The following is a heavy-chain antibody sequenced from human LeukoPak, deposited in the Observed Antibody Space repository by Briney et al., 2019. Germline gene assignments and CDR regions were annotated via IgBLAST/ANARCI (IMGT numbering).Heavy chain of an antibody. D-gene: IGHD3-10*01. CDR2: ISGSGGST. V-gene: IGHV3-23*01. CDR3: ATILLWFGELLYHFDY. Sequence: GGSLRLSCAASGFTFSSYAMSWVRQAPGKGLEWVSAISGSGGSTYYADSVKGRFTISRDNSKNTLYLQMNSLRAEDTAVYYCATILLWFGELLYHFDYWGQGTLVTVSS. CDR1: GFTFSSYA. J-gene: IGHJ4*02.